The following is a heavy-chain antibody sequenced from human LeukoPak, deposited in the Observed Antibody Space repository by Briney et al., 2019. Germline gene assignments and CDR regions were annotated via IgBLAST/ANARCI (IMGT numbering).Heavy chain of an antibody. V-gene: IGHV1-46*01. Sequence: ASEKVSCKASGYTFTSYYMHWVRQAPGQGLEWMGIINPSGGSTSYAQKFQGRVTLTRDTSTSTVYMELSSLRSEDTAVYYCARALYDSSGYYSPHYWGQGTLVTVSS. J-gene: IGHJ4*02. CDR2: INPSGGST. CDR1: GYTFTSYY. D-gene: IGHD3-22*01. CDR3: ARALYDSSGYYSPHY.